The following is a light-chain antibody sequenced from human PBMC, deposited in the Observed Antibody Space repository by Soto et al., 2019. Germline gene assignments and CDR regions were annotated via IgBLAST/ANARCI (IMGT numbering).Light chain of an antibody. CDR1: SSDVGYSNL. CDR2: EGN. CDR3: CSYAGSNTWV. V-gene: IGLV2-23*01. Sequence: QSVLTQPASVSESPGQSITISCTGTSSDVGYSNLVSWYQQHPGKAPKLILYEGNKRPSGVSNRFSGSKSGNTASLTISGLQAADEADYYCCSYAGSNTWVFGGGTKVTVL. J-gene: IGLJ3*02.